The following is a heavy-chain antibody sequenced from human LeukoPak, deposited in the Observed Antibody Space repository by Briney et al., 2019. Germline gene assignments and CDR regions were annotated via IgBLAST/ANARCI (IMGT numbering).Heavy chain of an antibody. Sequence: TSETLSLTCTVSGGSIRSNYWSWLRQPPGKGLEWIGYIYSSGSTNYNPSLKSRVTMSVDTSKNQFSLKLSSVTAADTAVYYCATLKGWLTYYFDLWGQGTLVTVSS. CDR3: ATLKGWLTYYFDL. J-gene: IGHJ5*02. D-gene: IGHD6-19*01. CDR2: IYSSGST. V-gene: IGHV4-4*09. CDR1: GGSIRSNY.